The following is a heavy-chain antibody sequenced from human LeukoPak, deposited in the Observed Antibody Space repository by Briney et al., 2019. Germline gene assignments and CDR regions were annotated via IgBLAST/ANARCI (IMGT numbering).Heavy chain of an antibody. J-gene: IGHJ3*02. CDR3: AKDGGYCSSTSCKHDAFDI. V-gene: IGHV3-23*01. CDR2: ISGSGGST. CDR1: GFTFRSYA. D-gene: IGHD2-2*01. Sequence: PGGSLRLSCAASGFTFRSYAMSWVRQAPGKGLEWVSAISGSGGSTYYADSVKGRFTISRDNSKNTLYLQMNSLRAEDTAVYYCAKDGGYCSSTSCKHDAFDIWGQGTMVTVSS.